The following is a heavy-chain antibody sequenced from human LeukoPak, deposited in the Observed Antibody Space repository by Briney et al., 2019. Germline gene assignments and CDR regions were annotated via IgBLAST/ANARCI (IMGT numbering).Heavy chain of an antibody. J-gene: IGHJ4*02. CDR3: AREHSGSYIFDY. Sequence: PSHTLSLLCTVSGDSLSRGDYFWTWIPQPPGKGLEWNRYFYYYGSTCNNPSLKSRVTISVDTSKNQFSLKLSSVTAADTAVYYCAREHSGSYIFDYWGQGTLVTVSS. CDR1: GDSLSRGDYF. V-gene: IGHV4-30-4*08. CDR2: FYYYGST. D-gene: IGHD1-26*01.